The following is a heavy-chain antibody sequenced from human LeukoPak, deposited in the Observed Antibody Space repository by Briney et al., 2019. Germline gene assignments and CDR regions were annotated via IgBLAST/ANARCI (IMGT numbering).Heavy chain of an antibody. CDR3: ARGPLLPYYYDSSGYHEYFQH. CDR1: GYTLTELS. Sequence: ASVKVSCKFSGYTLTELSMHWVRQAPGKGLEWMGGFDPEDGETIYAQKFQVRVTMTRNTSISTAYMELSSLRSEDTAVYYCARGPLLPYYYDSSGYHEYFQHWGQGTLVTVSS. D-gene: IGHD3-22*01. V-gene: IGHV1-24*01. J-gene: IGHJ1*01. CDR2: FDPEDGET.